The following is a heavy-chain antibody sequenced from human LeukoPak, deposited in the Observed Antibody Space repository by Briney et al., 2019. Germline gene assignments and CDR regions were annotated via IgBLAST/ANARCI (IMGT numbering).Heavy chain of an antibody. V-gene: IGHV4-34*01. J-gene: IGHJ4*02. D-gene: IGHD3-22*01. CDR3: ARVTGYIVEDYFDY. CDR1: GDSISGFY. CDR2: INHSGNT. Sequence: PSETLSLTCAVSGDSISGFYWSWIRQSPGKGLEWIGEINHSGNTNYNPSLKSRVTISIDTSKNQFSLRLSSVTAADTAVYYCARVTGYIVEDYFDYWGQGTLVTVSS.